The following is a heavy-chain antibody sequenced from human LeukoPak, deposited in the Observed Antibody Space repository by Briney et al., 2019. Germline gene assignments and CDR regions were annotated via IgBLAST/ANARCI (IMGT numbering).Heavy chain of an antibody. CDR2: ISSSGTTI. J-gene: IGHJ4*02. V-gene: IGHV3-11*01. Sequence: GGSLRLSCAASGFTFSDYYMSWIRQPPGKGLEWVSYISSSGTTIYYADPVRGRFTVSRDNAKNSLYLQMDSLSAEDTAVYYCGSLRGVNRWGQGTLVTVSS. CDR3: GSLRGVNR. D-gene: IGHD3-10*01. CDR1: GFTFSDYY.